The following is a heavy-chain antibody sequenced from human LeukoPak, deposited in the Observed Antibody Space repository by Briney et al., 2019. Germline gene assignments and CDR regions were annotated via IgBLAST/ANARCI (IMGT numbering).Heavy chain of an antibody. CDR2: IYHSGNT. Sequence: PSETLSLTCTVSGYSISSGYYWGWIRQPPGKGLEWIGSIYHSGNTYYNPSLKSRVTISVDTSKNQFSLKLNSVTAADTAVYYCARGPTPSPQYYFDYWGQGTLVTVSS. J-gene: IGHJ4*02. CDR3: ARGPTPSPQYYFDY. CDR1: GYSISSGYY. D-gene: IGHD2-15*01. V-gene: IGHV4-38-2*02.